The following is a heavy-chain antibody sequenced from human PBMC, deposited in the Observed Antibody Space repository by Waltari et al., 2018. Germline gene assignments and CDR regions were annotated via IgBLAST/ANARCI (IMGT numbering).Heavy chain of an antibody. V-gene: IGHV3-20*01. J-gene: IGHJ4*02. D-gene: IGHD2-8*02. CDR2: ISWNGGSI. Sequence: EVQLVESGGGVVRPGGSLRLSCAASGFTFADYGMSWVRQVPGKGLEWVSGISWNGGSIGYADSVKGRFTISRDNAKNSLYLQINSLRAEDTALYHCARVDYHYTGLTYYFDYWGQGALVTVSS. CDR1: GFTFADYG. CDR3: ARVDYHYTGLTYYFDY.